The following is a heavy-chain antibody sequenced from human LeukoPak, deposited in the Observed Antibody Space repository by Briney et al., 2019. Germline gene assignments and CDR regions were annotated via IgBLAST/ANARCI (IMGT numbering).Heavy chain of an antibody. D-gene: IGHD2-15*01. CDR3: ARDRTWARGVVDY. V-gene: IGHV3-21*01. Sequence: GGSLRLSCAASGFTFSGYSMNWVRQAPGKGLEWVSSISSSSSYIYYADSVKGRFTISRDNAKNSLYLQMNSLRAEDTAVYYCARDRTWARGVVDYWGQGTLVTVSS. CDR2: ISSSSSYI. CDR1: GFTFSGYS. J-gene: IGHJ4*02.